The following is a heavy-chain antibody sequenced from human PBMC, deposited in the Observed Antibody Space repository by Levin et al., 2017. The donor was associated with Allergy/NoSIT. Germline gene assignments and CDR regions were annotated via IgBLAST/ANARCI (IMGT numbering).Heavy chain of an antibody. CDR3: ARGPSGGGDWFDP. V-gene: IGHV1-46*03. J-gene: IGHJ5*02. CDR2: INPTGGST. Sequence: GESLKISCQASGYTFTTYYIHWVRQAPGQGLEWMGIINPTGGSTRYAQKFQGRVTMTRDTSASTVYLELSSLRSEDTAVYYCARGPSGGGDWFDPWGQGTLVTVSS. D-gene: IGHD1-26*01. CDR1: GYTFTTYY.